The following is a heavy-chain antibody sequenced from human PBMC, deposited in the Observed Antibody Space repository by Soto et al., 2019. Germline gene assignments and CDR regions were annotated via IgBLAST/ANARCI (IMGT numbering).Heavy chain of an antibody. CDR1: GFSVSGWY. D-gene: IGHD1-26*01. V-gene: IGHV3-72*01. CDR3: AREGDARWLDS. J-gene: IGHJ5*01. Sequence: EVQLVESGGDLVQPGGSARLSCAASGFSVSGWYMDWVRQAPGKGLEWVGRLKDRSQNYATEYAASVKGRFTVSRHPSQNSIFLQMNSLKIEDTAVYYCAREGDARWLDSWGQGTLVTVS. CDR2: LKDRSQNYAT.